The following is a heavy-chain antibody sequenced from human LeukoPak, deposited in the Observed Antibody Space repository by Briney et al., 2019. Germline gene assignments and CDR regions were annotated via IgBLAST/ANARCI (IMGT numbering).Heavy chain of an antibody. J-gene: IGHJ5*02. V-gene: IGHV3-23*01. CDR1: GGSISSYY. CDR3: ARSPTAINGYFDP. CDR2: ISGGGGST. Sequence: ETLSLTCTVSGGSISSYYWSWIRQPPGKGLEWVSTISGGGGSTYYADSVKGRFTISRDNSKNTLYLQMNSLRADDTAVYYCARSPTAINGYFDPWGQGTLVTVSS. D-gene: IGHD2-2*01.